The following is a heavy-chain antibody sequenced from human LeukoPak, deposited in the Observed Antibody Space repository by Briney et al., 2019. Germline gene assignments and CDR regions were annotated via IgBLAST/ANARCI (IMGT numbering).Heavy chain of an antibody. CDR1: GFTFSSYW. Sequence: GGSLRLSCAASGFTFSSYWMSWVRQAPGKGLEWVAYIKHDGSDKYHVDSVKGRFTISRDNSKNSLYLQMNSLRADDTAVYYCARARRPDGVVPAARYMDVWGKGTTVTVSS. D-gene: IGHD2-2*01. CDR2: IKHDGSDK. V-gene: IGHV3-7*01. CDR3: ARARRPDGVVPAARYMDV. J-gene: IGHJ6*03.